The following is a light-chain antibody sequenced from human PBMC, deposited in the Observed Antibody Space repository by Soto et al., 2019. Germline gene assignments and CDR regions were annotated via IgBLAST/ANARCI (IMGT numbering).Light chain of an antibody. J-gene: IGLJ7*01. V-gene: IGLV2-14*01. CDR1: SRDVGAYNL. CDR2: EVR. CDR3: SSFSSRNTLV. Sequence: QSALTQPGSVSGSPGQSITISCSGTSRDVGAYNLVSWYQQRPGKAPKLLIYEVRNRPSGLSYRFSGSKSGNTASLTISSLLPEDDADYFCSSFSSRNTLVFGGGTQLTVL.